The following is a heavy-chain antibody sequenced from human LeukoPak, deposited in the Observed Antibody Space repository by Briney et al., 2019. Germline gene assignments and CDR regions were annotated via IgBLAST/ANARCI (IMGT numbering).Heavy chain of an antibody. V-gene: IGHV3-30*02. J-gene: IGHJ6*03. CDR2: IRYDGSNK. Sequence: GGSLRLSCAASGFTFSSYGMHWVRQAPGKGLEWVAFIRYDGSNKYYADSVKGRFTISRDNSKNTLYLQMNSLRAEATAVYYCAPYSGYDGTPYYYYYMDVWGKGTTVTISS. CDR3: APYSGYDGTPYYYYYMDV. D-gene: IGHD5-12*01. CDR1: GFTFSSYG.